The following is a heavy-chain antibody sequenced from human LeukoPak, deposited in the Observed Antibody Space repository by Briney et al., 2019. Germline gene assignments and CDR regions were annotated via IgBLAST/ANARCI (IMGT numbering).Heavy chain of an antibody. CDR3: ARSDIVVVPAAANWFDP. D-gene: IGHD2-2*01. V-gene: IGHV1-2*02. Sequence: ASVKVSCKASGYTFTGYHMHWVRQAPGQGLEWMGWINPNSGGTNYAQKFQGRVTMTRDTSISTAYMEPSRLRSDDTAVYYCARSDIVVVPAAANWFDPWGQGTLVTVSS. J-gene: IGHJ5*02. CDR2: INPNSGGT. CDR1: GYTFTGYH.